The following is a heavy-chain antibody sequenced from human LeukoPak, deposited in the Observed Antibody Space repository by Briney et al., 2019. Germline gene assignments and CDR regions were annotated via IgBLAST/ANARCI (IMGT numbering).Heavy chain of an antibody. CDR2: ISSSSSYI. CDR3: AKQVSFVEKDAFHI. V-gene: IGHV3-21*04. J-gene: IGHJ3*02. Sequence: GGSLRLSCAASGFTFSSYSMDWVRQAPGKGLEWVSSISSSSSYIYYADSVKGRFTISRDNAKNSLYLQMNSLRAEDTAVYYCAKQVSFVEKDAFHIWGQGTMVTVSS. CDR1: GFTFSSYS. D-gene: IGHD5/OR15-5a*01.